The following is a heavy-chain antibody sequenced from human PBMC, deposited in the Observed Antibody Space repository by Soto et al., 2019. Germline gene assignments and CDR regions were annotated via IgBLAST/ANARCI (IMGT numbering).Heavy chain of an antibody. CDR3: ARSFSDIVVVPANPGGRPSAVLWFDP. V-gene: IGHV1-18*04. J-gene: IGHJ5*02. D-gene: IGHD2-2*01. CDR1: GYTFTSYG. Sequence: GASVKVSCKASGYTFTSYGISWVRQAPGQGLEWMGWISAYNGNTNYAQKLQGRVTMTTDTSTSTAYMELRSLRSDDTAVYYCARSFSDIVVVPANPGGRPSAVLWFDPWGQGTLVTVSS. CDR2: ISAYNGNT.